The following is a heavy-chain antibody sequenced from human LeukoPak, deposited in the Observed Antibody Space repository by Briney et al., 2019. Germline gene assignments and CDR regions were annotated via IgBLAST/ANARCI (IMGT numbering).Heavy chain of an antibody. J-gene: IGHJ4*02. CDR3: ARANKLWFGELSAQFDY. CDR2: INHSGST. V-gene: IGHV4-34*01. CDR1: GGSFSGYY. D-gene: IGHD3-10*01. Sequence: PSETLSLTCAVYGGSFSGYYWSWIRQPPGKGLEWIGEINHSGSTNYNPSLKSRVTISVDTSKNQFSLKLSSVTAADTAVYYCARANKLWFGELSAQFDYWGQGTLVTVSS.